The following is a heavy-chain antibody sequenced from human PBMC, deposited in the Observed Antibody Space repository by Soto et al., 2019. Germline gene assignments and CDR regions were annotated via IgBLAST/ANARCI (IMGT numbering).Heavy chain of an antibody. CDR1: GYTFTGYY. D-gene: IGHD3-3*01. Sequence: ASVKVSCKASGYTFTGYYMHWVRQAPGQGLEWMGWINPNSGGTNYAQKFQGWVTMTRDTSISTAYMELGRLRSDDTAVYYCARDTGSIFGVVYGMDVWGQGTTVTVSS. CDR3: ARDTGSIFGVVYGMDV. J-gene: IGHJ6*02. CDR2: INPNSGGT. V-gene: IGHV1-2*04.